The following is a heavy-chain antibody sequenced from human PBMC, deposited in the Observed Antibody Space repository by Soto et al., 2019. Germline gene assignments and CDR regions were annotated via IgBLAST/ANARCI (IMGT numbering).Heavy chain of an antibody. CDR1: GYTFTSYY. Sequence: ASVEVSCKASGYTFTSYYMHWVRRAPGQGLEWMGITNPSGGSTSYAQKFQGRVTMTRDTSTSTVYMELSSLRSEDTAVYYCAREAIAARSRSFDYWGQGTLVTVSS. V-gene: IGHV1-46*01. J-gene: IGHJ4*02. CDR3: AREAIAARSRSFDY. CDR2: TNPSGGST. D-gene: IGHD6-6*01.